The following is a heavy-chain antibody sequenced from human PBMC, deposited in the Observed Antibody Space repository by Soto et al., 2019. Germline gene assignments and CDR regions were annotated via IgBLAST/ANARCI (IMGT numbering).Heavy chain of an antibody. CDR3: ATFRGMTTATTERYFDY. D-gene: IGHD4-17*01. CDR1: GVSISSSYYY. CDR2: IHYSGST. J-gene: IGHJ4*02. Sequence: SETLSLTCTVSGVSISSSYYYWGWIRQPPGKGLEWTGTIHYSGSTYYNPSLNSRIIISIDTSKNQFSLKLNSVTAADAAVYYCATFRGMTTATTERYFDYWGQGTLVTVSS. V-gene: IGHV4-39*01.